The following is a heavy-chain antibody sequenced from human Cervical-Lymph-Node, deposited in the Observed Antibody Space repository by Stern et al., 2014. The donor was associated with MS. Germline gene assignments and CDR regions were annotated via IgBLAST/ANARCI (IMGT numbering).Heavy chain of an antibody. CDR2: IKSKADGGTT. CDR1: GFTFSNAW. CDR3: VDGGWYADY. D-gene: IGHD6-19*01. J-gene: IGHJ4*02. Sequence: VQLVQSGGGLVKPGGSLRLSCAASGFTFSNAWMSWVRQAPGKGLEWVGRIKSKADGGTTDYAAPVKGRFIILRDDSKNTLYLQMNSLKTEDTAIYYCVDGGWYADYWGQGTLVTVSS. V-gene: IGHV3-15*01.